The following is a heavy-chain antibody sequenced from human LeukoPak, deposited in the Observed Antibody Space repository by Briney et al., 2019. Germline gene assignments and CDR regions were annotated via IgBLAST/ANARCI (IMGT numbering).Heavy chain of an antibody. J-gene: IGHJ4*02. CDR2: ISSGRGYI. CDR3: ARLACSTSCYEIDY. Sequence: PGGSLRLSCAASGFTFSSYSVNWVRQAPGKGLEWVSSISSGRGYIYYSDSVKGRFTISRDNAKNSLYLQMSSLRAEDTAVYYCARLACSTSCYEIDYWGQGTLVTVSS. D-gene: IGHD2-2*01. V-gene: IGHV3-21*01. CDR1: GFTFSSYS.